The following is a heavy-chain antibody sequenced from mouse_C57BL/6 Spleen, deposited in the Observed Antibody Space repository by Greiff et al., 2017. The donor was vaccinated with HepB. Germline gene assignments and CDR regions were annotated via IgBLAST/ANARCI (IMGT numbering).Heavy chain of an antibody. J-gene: IGHJ2*01. Sequence: VQLQQSGAELARPGASVKLSCKASGYTFTSYGISWVKQRTGQGLEWIGEIYPRSGNTYYNEKFKGKATLTADISSSTAYMELRSLTSEDSAVYFCARGGTTVVAFDYWGQGTTLTVSS. CDR1: GYTFTSYG. D-gene: IGHD1-1*01. CDR2: IYPRSGNT. V-gene: IGHV1-81*01. CDR3: ARGGTTVVAFDY.